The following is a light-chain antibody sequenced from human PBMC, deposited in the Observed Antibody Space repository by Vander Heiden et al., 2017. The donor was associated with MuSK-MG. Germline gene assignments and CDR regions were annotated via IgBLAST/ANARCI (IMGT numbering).Light chain of an antibody. CDR3: HQRADWPPLT. J-gene: IGKJ4*01. Sequence: DTVLTQSPATLSLSTGEPATLSCRASQNVGTFLSWYQQKPGQTPTLLIFDASKRAAGTPARFRGSGTGTDFTLTISGLEAEDFAVYYCHQRADWPPLTFGGGTRV. CDR1: QNVGTF. CDR2: DAS. V-gene: IGKV3-11*01.